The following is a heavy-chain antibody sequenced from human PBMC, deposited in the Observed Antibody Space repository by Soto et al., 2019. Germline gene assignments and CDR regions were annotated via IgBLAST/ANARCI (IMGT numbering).Heavy chain of an antibody. Sequence: EVQLVESGGGLVQRGGSLRLSCLASGFTVSDHYMDWVRQAPGKGLEWVGRIRKKAYSYTTEYAASVKDRFTISRDDSRSSVYLQMNRLKIDDTAVYYCTSSWGNHRSFDNWGQGTLVTVS. CDR3: TSSWGNHRSFDN. J-gene: IGHJ4*02. CDR2: IRKKAYSYTT. V-gene: IGHV3-72*01. D-gene: IGHD3-16*01. CDR1: GFTVSDHY.